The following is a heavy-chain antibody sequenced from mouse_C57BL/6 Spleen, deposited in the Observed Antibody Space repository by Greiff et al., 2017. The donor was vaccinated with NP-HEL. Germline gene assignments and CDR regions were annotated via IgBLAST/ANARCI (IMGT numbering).Heavy chain of an antibody. V-gene: IGHV1-64*01. D-gene: IGHD1-1*01. CDR2: IHPNSGST. Sequence: VQLQQPGAELVKPGASVKLSCKASGYTFTSYWMHWVKQRPGQGLEWIGMIHPNSGSTNYNEKFKSKATLTVDKSSSTAYMQLSSLTSEDSAVYYGARTVTTVVEEFAYWGQGTLVTVSA. J-gene: IGHJ3*01. CDR1: GYTFTSYW. CDR3: ARTVTTVVEEFAY.